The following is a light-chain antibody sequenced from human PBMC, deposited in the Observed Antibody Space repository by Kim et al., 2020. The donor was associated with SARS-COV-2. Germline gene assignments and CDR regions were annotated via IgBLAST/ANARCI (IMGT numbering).Light chain of an antibody. CDR1: QAISTY. V-gene: IGKV1-17*01. J-gene: IGKJ1*01. CDR3: LQQKTYPRT. Sequence: DIQMTQSPSSLSASVGDRVTITCRASQAISTYLAWYQQKPGTAPKRLIYAASSLQSGVPSRFSGSGSGTEFTLTISSLQSEDLATYYCLQQKTYPRTFGQGTKVDIK. CDR2: AAS.